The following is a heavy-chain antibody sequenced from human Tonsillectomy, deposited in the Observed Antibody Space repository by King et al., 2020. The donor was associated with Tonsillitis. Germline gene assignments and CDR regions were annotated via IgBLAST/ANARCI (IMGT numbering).Heavy chain of an antibody. V-gene: IGHV4-59*08. CDR1: GGSVNGYY. Sequence: VQLQESGPGLVKPSETLSLTCTVSGGSVNGYYWSWIRQPPGKGLEWIGYIFYSGNTNYNPSLESRVTISIDTSRNQFSLNLSSVTAADTAMYYCAGHYTGSLPRFDYWGQGTLVTVSS. CDR2: IFYSGNT. CDR3: AGHYTGSLPRFDY. J-gene: IGHJ4*02. D-gene: IGHD6-13*01.